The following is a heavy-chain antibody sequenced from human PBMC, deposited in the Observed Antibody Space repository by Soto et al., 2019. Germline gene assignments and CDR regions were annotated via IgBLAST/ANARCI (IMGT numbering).Heavy chain of an antibody. CDR2: ISYDGSNK. CDR3: ARGPGYSYGFDY. D-gene: IGHD5-18*01. CDR1: GFTFSSYA. V-gene: IGHV3-30-3*01. Sequence: GSLRLSCAASGFTFSSYAMHWVRQAPGKGLEWVAVISYDGSNKYYADSVKGRFTISRDNSKNTLYLQMNSLRAEDTAVYYCARGPGYSYGFDYWGQGTLVTVSS. J-gene: IGHJ4*02.